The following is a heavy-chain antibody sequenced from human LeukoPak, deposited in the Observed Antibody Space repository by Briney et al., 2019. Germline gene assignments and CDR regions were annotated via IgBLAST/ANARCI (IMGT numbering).Heavy chain of an antibody. D-gene: IGHD3-3*01. J-gene: IGHJ6*03. V-gene: IGHV1-18*01. CDR2: ISAYNGNT. CDR3: ARDHAPYYDFWSGYYWGTQNYYYYYMDV. CDR1: GYTFTSYG. Sequence: ASVKVSCKAAGYTFTSYGISWVRQPPGPGLEWMGRISAYNGNTNYAQKLQGRVNMTTDTSTSTAYMELRSLRSDDTAVYYCARDHAPYYDFWSGYYWGTQNYYYYYMDVWGKGTTVTVSS.